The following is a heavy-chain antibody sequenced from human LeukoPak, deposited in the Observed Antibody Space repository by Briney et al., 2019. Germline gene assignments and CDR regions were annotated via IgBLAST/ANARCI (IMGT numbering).Heavy chain of an antibody. V-gene: IGHV3-21*01. CDR3: ARDSAPYSFGGVIAY. D-gene: IGHD3-16*02. CDR2: ISSSSSYI. CDR1: GFTFSSYS. J-gene: IGHJ4*02. Sequence: PGGSLRLSCAASGFTFSSYSMNWVRQAPGKGLEWVSSISSSSSYIYYADSVKGRFTISRDNAKNSLYLRMNSLRAEDTAVYYCARDSAPYSFGGVIAYWGQGTLVTVSS.